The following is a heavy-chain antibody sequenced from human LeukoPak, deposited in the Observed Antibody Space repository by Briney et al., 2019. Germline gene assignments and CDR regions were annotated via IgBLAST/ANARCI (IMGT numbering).Heavy chain of an antibody. Sequence: SQTLSLTCTVSGGSISSGTNYWSWIRQPAGKGLEWIGRIHTSGSTNHSPSLTSRVTISVDTSKNQFSLKLSSVTAADTAVYYCAKSGSNWPHYSFDIWGQGTMVTVSS. V-gene: IGHV4-61*02. D-gene: IGHD6-13*01. CDR1: GGSISSGTNY. J-gene: IGHJ3*02. CDR3: AKSGSNWPHYSFDI. CDR2: IHTSGST.